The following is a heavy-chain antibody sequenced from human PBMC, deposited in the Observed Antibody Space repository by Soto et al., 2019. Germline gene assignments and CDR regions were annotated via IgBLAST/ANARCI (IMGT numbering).Heavy chain of an antibody. CDR1: GGTFSSYA. Sequence: QVQLVQSGAEVKKPGSSVKVSCKASGGTFSSYAISWVRQAPGQGLEWMGGIIPIFGTANYAQKFQGRVTITAVESTSTAYMELSSLRSEDTAVYYCARASASRGSLYYYGMDVWGQGTTVTVSS. J-gene: IGHJ6*02. V-gene: IGHV1-69*01. CDR3: ARASASRGSLYYYGMDV. D-gene: IGHD2-2*01. CDR2: IIPIFGTA.